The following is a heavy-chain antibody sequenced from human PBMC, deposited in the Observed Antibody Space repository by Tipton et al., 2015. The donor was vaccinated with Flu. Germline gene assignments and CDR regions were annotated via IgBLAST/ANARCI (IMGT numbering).Heavy chain of an antibody. Sequence: EVQLVQSGAEVKKPGESLKISCKGSGYSFTDYWIAWVRQMPGKGLEWMGMIYPDDSDIRYSPSFQGQVTISADKSTSTAYLQWSSLGASDPAMHYCARLILGNNYGPLGSYDYWGQGTLVPVSS. J-gene: IGHJ4*02. CDR3: ARLILGNNYGPLGSYDY. CDR1: GYSFTDYW. CDR2: IYPDDSDI. D-gene: IGHD5-18*01. V-gene: IGHV5-51*01.